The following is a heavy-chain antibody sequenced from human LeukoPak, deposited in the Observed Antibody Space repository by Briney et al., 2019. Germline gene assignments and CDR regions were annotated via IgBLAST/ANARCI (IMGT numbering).Heavy chain of an antibody. D-gene: IGHD3-16*01. CDR2: INSDGSDT. J-gene: IGHJ4*02. V-gene: IGHV3-74*01. CDR1: GFTFSRYW. Sequence: GGSLRLSCAASGFTFSRYWMHWVRQAPGKGLVWVSRINSDGSDTNYADSVKGRFTISRDTAKNILYLQMNSLRAEDTAVYYCATLTGGAAIDSWGQGTLVTVSS. CDR3: ATLTGGAAIDS.